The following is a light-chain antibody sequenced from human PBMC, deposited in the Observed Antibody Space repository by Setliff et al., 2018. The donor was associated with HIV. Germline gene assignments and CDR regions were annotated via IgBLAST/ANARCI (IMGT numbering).Light chain of an antibody. CDR3: CSYSRGSTFVV. CDR1: SSDVGSYNL. Sequence: QSALAQPPSASGSPGQSVTISCTGNSSDVGSYNLVSWYQQHPGKVPKFMIYEVNKRPSGVSNRFSGSKSGNTASLTISGLQAEDEADYYCCSYSRGSTFVVFGGGT. V-gene: IGLV2-23*02. CDR2: EVN. J-gene: IGLJ2*01.